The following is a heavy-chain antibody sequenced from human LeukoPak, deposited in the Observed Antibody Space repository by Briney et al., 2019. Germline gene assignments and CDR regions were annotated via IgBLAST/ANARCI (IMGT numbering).Heavy chain of an antibody. CDR3: ARGLRNTILGGDYY. Sequence: GGSLRLSCAASGFTFSSYGTHWVRQAPGKGLEYVSAISSNGGSTYYADSVKGRFTISRDNAKNSLYLQMNSLRAEDTAVYYCARGLRNTILGGDYYWGQGTLVTVSS. CDR2: ISSNGGST. J-gene: IGHJ4*02. CDR1: GFTFSSYG. D-gene: IGHD3-3*01. V-gene: IGHV3-64*04.